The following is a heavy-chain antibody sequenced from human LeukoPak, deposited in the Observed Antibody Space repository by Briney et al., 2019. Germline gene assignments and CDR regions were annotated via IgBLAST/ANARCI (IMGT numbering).Heavy chain of an antibody. CDR3: ARHGASGSYLYYFDY. CDR2: IYYSGST. CDR1: GGSISSDDSY. Sequence: SETLSLTCTVSGGSISSDDSYWSWIRQPPGKGLEWIGYIYYSGSTNYNPSLKSRVTISVDTSKNQFSLKLSSVTAADTAVYFCARHGASGSYLYYFDYWGQGTLVTVSS. J-gene: IGHJ4*02. D-gene: IGHD1-26*01. V-gene: IGHV4-61*08.